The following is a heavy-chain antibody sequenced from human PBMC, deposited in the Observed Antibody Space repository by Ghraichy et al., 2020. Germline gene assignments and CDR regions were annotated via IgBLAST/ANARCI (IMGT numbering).Heavy chain of an antibody. J-gene: IGHJ6*02. D-gene: IGHD6-19*01. CDR3: ARDRQWLVRERSAYYYGMDV. CDR2: IYSGGST. V-gene: IGHV3-53*01. Sequence: GGSLRLSCAASGFTVSSNYMSWVRQAPGKGLEWVSVIYSGGSTYYADSVKGRFTISRDNSKNTLYLQMNSLRAEDTAVYYCARDRQWLVRERSAYYYGMDVWGQGTTVTVSS. CDR1: GFTVSSNY.